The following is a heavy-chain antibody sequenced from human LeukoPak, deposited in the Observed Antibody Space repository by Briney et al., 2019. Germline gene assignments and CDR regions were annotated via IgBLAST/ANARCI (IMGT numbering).Heavy chain of an antibody. CDR3: ARDGSDSSSWLTPYYYYYYGMDV. Sequence: PGRSLRLSCAASGFTFSSYAMHWVRQAPGKGLEWVAVISYDGSNKYYADSVKDRFTISRDNSKNTLYLQMNSLRAEDTAVYYCARDGSDSSSWLTPYYYYYYGMDVWGQGTTVTVSS. CDR2: ISYDGSNK. D-gene: IGHD6-13*01. CDR1: GFTFSSYA. J-gene: IGHJ6*02. V-gene: IGHV3-30-3*01.